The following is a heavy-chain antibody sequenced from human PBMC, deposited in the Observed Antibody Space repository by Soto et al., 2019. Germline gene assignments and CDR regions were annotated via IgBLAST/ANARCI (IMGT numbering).Heavy chain of an antibody. Sequence: EVQLVESGGDLVQPGRSLRLSCTASGFTFDEYAMHWVRQVPGKGLEWVSVITWNSGGIDYADSVKGRFTTSRDNAKNTLYLEMNSLRTEDTAVYYCAKDARAVAGLGVYYFDLWGQGTLVTVSS. V-gene: IGHV3-9*01. CDR3: AKDARAVAGLGVYYFDL. D-gene: IGHD6-19*01. CDR2: ITWNSGGI. CDR1: GFTFDEYA. J-gene: IGHJ4*02.